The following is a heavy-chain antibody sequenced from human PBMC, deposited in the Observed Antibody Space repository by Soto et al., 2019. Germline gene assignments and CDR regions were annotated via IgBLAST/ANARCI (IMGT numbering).Heavy chain of an antibody. Sequence: QVQLQVSGPGLVKPSETLSLTCSVSGASITGFLWSWMRQSPGKGLEWIGSIFYKTTNTNPSLESRVIVSVDTSTSQGSLRLASVTAKDTSFCVCASSNTPDSSPDYWGQGSLVTVSS. D-gene: IGHD6-13*01. V-gene: IGHV4-59*08. CDR2: IFYKTT. CDR1: GASITGFL. CDR3: ASSNTPDSSPDY. J-gene: IGHJ4*02.